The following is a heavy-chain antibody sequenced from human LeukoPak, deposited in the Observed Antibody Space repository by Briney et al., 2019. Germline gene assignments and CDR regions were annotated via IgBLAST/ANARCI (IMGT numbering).Heavy chain of an antibody. CDR1: GFTFDDYT. Sequence: GGSLRLSCAASGFTFDDYTMHWVRQAPGKGLEWVSLISWDGGSTYYADSVKGRFTISRDNSKNSLYLQMSSLRTEDTALYYCAKDMGIAAASTYLDYWGQGTLVTVSS. CDR2: ISWDGGST. V-gene: IGHV3-43*01. J-gene: IGHJ4*02. D-gene: IGHD6-13*01. CDR3: AKDMGIAAASTYLDY.